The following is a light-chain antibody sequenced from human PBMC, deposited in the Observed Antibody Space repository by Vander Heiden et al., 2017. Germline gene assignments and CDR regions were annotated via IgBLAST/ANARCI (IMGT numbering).Light chain of an antibody. V-gene: IGLV3-21*02. Sequence: LQSEAPGVCVAPGQTARITCGGDSIGSKSVHWYQQKPGQAPVLVVYDDSDRPSGIPERFSGSNPGTTATLALSCVEAGYESDYYCPIYDSSSDCWVFGGGTKLTVL. CDR2: DDS. CDR1: SIGSKS. CDR3: PIYDSSSDCWV. J-gene: IGLJ3*02.